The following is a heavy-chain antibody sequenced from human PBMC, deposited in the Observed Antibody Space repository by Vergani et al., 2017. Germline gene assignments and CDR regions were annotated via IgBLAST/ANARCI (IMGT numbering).Heavy chain of an antibody. D-gene: IGHD3-22*01. V-gene: IGHV4-4*02. CDR3: AREDYYDSSGYYYGDEYFQH. CDR1: GGSISSSNW. CDR2: IYHSGST. Sequence: QVQLPESGPGLVKPSGTLSLTCAVSGGSISSSNWWSWVRQPPGKGLEWIGEIYHSGSTNYNPSLKSRVTMSVDTSKNQFSLKLSSVTAADTAVYYCAREDYYDSSGYYYGDEYFQHWGQGTLVTVSS. J-gene: IGHJ1*01.